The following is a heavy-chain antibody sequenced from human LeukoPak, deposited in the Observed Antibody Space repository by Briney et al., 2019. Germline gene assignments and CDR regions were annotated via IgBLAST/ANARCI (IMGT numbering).Heavy chain of an antibody. CDR1: GFTFNRYS. D-gene: IGHD5-12*01. V-gene: IGHV3-48*01. CDR3: AKDIVATIHDAFDI. CDR2: ISSSSATI. Sequence: GGSLRLSCAASGFTFNRYSMSWVRQAPGKGLEWVSYISSSSATIYYADSVKGRFTISRDNAKNSLYLQMNSLRAEDTAVYYCAKDIVATIHDAFDIWGQGTMVTVSS. J-gene: IGHJ3*02.